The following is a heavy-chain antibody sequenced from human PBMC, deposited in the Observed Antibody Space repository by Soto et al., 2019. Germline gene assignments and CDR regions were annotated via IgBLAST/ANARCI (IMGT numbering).Heavy chain of an antibody. CDR2: INPNSGGT. CDR3: ASDDVLRYRYGFDV. V-gene: IGHV1-2*04. Sequence: ASVKVSCKASGYTFTGYYMHWVRQAPGQGLEWMGWINPNSGGTNYAQKFQGWVTMTRDTSISTAYMELSRLRSDDTAVYYCASDDVLRYRYGFDVWGQGTMVTVSS. J-gene: IGHJ6*02. CDR1: GYTFTGYY. D-gene: IGHD3-9*01.